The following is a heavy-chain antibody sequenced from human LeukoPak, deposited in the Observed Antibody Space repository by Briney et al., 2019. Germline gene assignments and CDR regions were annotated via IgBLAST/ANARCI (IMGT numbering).Heavy chain of an antibody. D-gene: IGHD6-13*01. CDR1: GGSISSSSYY. CDR2: IYYSGNT. CDR3: ARLFSRSWYRGAFDL. V-gene: IGHV4-39*01. J-gene: IGHJ3*01. Sequence: SETLSLTCTVSGGSISSSSYYWGWIRQPPGKGLEWIGSIYYSGNTYYNPSLKSRVTISVDTSKNQFSLKLSSVTAADTAVYYCARLFSRSWYRGAFDLWGQGTMVTVSS.